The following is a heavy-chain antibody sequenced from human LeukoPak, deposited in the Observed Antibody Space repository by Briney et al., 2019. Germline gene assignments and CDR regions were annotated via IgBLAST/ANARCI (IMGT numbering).Heavy chain of an antibody. CDR2: ISYDGSNK. D-gene: IGHD5-18*01. CDR3: ARGGYSYGTLWAHYYYYGMDV. J-gene: IGHJ6*02. V-gene: IGHV3-30-3*01. CDR1: GFTFSSYA. Sequence: GGSLRLSCAASGFTFSSYAMHWFRQAPGKGLEWVAVISYDGSNKYYADSVKGRFTISRDNSKNTLYLQMNSLRAEDTAVYYCARGGYSYGTLWAHYYYYGMDVWGQGTTVTVSS.